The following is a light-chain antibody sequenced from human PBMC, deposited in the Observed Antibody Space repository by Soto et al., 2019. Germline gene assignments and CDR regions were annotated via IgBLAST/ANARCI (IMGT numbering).Light chain of an antibody. CDR2: GAS. Sequence: IVLTQSPGTLSLSPGERATLSCRASQSVSSSYLAWYQQKPGQAPRLLIYGASSRATGIPDRFSGSGSGTDFTLTISSLEPEDFAVYYCQQYGSSLFTFGPGTKVDIK. V-gene: IGKV3-20*01. CDR3: QQYGSSLFT. CDR1: QSVSSSY. J-gene: IGKJ3*01.